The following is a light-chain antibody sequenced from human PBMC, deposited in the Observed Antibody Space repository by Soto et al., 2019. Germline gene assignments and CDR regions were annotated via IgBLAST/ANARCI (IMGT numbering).Light chain of an antibody. Sequence: QSALTQPASVSGSPGQSITISCTGTSSDVGGSNYVSWYQQHPGKAPKLIIYEVTNRPSGVSNRFSGSKSGNTASLTISGLQAEDEADYYCNSYTRSTTLGVFGTGTKLTVL. CDR3: NSYTRSTTLGV. CDR2: EVT. V-gene: IGLV2-14*01. J-gene: IGLJ1*01. CDR1: SSDVGGSNY.